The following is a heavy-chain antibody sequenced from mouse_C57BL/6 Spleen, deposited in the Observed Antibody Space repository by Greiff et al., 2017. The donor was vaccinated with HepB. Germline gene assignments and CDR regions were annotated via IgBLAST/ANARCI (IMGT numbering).Heavy chain of an antibody. CDR3: ARQGTTPSDYAMDD. CDR2: ISGGGGNT. D-gene: IGHD5-5*01. J-gene: IGHJ4*01. Sequence: EVQLVESGGGLVKPGGSLKLSCAASGFTFSSYTMSWVRQTPEKRLEWVATISGGGGNTYYPDSVKGRFTISRDNAKNTLYLQMSSLRSEDTALYYCARQGTTPSDYAMDDWGQGTSVTVSS. CDR1: GFTFSSYT. V-gene: IGHV5-9*01.